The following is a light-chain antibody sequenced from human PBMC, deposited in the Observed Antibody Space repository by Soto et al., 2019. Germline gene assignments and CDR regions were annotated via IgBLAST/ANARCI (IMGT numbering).Light chain of an antibody. CDR3: QESYTTLFT. CDR1: QGINKW. J-gene: IGKJ3*01. CDR2: AAS. V-gene: IGKV1-12*01. Sequence: DIQMTQSPSSVSASVGDRVTITCRASQGINKWLAWYQQKPGKAPKLLISAASSLRSGVPSRFSGSGSGTDFTLTISSLQPEDSATYYCQESYTTLFTFGPGTRVDTK.